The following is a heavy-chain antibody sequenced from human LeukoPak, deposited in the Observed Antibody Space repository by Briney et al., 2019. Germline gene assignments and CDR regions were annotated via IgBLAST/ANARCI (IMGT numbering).Heavy chain of an antibody. CDR1: GFTFSSYS. J-gene: IGHJ4*02. CDR2: ISSSSSYI. Sequence: PGGSLRLSCAASGFTFSSYSMNWVRQAPGKGLEWVSSISSSSSYIHYADSVKGRFTISRDNAKNSLYLQMNSLRAEDTAVYYCARDRDSSGWYSYFDYWGQGTLVTVSS. V-gene: IGHV3-21*01. CDR3: ARDRDSSGWYSYFDY. D-gene: IGHD6-19*01.